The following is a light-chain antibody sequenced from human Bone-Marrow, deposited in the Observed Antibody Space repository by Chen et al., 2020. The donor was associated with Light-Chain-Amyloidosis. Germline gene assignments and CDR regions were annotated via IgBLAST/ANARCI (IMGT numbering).Light chain of an antibody. Sequence: SYVLNQPSSVSVAPGQTATLACGGNNIGSTSVHWYQQTPGQAPLLVVYDDSDRPSVIPERVSGYNSGNTATLTISRVEAGDEADYYCQVWDRSSDRPVVGGGTKLTVL. J-gene: IGLJ3*02. V-gene: IGLV3-21*02. CDR3: QVWDRSSDRPV. CDR2: DDS. CDR1: NIGSTS.